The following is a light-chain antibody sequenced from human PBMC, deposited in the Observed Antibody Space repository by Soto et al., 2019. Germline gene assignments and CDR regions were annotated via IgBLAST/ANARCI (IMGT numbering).Light chain of an antibody. CDR3: LQQNTYPRT. CDR1: QGIRND. CDR2: AKF. V-gene: IGKV1-17*01. Sequence: DIQMTQSPSSLSASVGDRVTITCRAGQGIRNDLGWYQQKPGKAPKCLISAKFGFESGVPSRFSGSGSGTEFTLTISSLQPEDSATYFCLQQNTYPRTFVPGTKVDI. J-gene: IGKJ1*01.